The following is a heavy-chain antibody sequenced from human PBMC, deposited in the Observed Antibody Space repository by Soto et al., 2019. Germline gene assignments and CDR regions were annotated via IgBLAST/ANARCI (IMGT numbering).Heavy chain of an antibody. D-gene: IGHD3-22*01. CDR3: APPGVGGYYFDY. V-gene: IGHV3-23*01. CDR2: ISGSGGST. Sequence: PGGSLRLSCAASGFTFSSYAMSWVRQAPGKGLEWVSAISGSGGSTYYADSVKGRFTISRDNSKNTLYLQMNSLRAEDTAVYYCAPPGVGGYYFDYWGQGTLVTVSS. J-gene: IGHJ4*02. CDR1: GFTFSSYA.